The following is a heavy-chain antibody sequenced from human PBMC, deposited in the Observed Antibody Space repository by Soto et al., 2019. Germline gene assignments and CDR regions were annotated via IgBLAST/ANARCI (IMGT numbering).Heavy chain of an antibody. CDR3: AKDSGIAVAGSLPYYYYYYMDV. D-gene: IGHD6-19*01. V-gene: IGHV3-23*01. CDR2: ISGSGGST. J-gene: IGHJ6*03. Sequence: GGSLRLSCAASGFTFSSYAMSWVRQAPGKGLEWVSAISGSGGSTYYADSVKGRFTISRDNFKNTLYLQMNSLRAEDTAVYYCAKDSGIAVAGSLPYYYYYYMDVWGKGTTVTVSS. CDR1: GFTFSSYA.